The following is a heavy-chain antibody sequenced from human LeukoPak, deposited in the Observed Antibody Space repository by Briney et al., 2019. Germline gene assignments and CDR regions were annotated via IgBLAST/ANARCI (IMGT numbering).Heavy chain of an antibody. J-gene: IGHJ4*02. D-gene: IGHD2-2*01. Sequence: GGSLRLSCAASGFTFSRFWMSWVRQAPGKGLEWVANINQAGSEKYYVDSVKGRFTISRDNAKSSLYLLMNSLRAEDTAVYYCASASPAADYWGQGTLVTVSS. V-gene: IGHV3-7*01. CDR2: INQAGSEK. CDR3: ASASPAADY. CDR1: GFTFSRFW.